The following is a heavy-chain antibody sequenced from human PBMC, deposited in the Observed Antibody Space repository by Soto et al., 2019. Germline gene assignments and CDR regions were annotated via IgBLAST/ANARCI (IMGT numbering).Heavy chain of an antibody. CDR3: AHSPDTAMVANWFDP. Sequence: QITLKESGPTLVKPTQTLTLTCTFSGFSLSTSGVGVGWIRQPPGKALEWLALIYWDDDKRYSPSLKSRLTITKDTAKNQVVLTMTNMDPVDTATYYCAHSPDTAMVANWFDPWGQGTLVTVSS. V-gene: IGHV2-5*02. CDR1: GFSLSTSGVG. J-gene: IGHJ5*02. D-gene: IGHD5-18*01. CDR2: IYWDDDK.